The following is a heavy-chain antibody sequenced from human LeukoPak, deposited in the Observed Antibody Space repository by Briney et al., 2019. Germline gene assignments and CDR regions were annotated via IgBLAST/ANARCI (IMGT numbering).Heavy chain of an antibody. CDR1: GGSFSGCY. CDR2: INHSGST. CDR3: ASRTVTTRFYYYYYMDV. V-gene: IGHV4-34*01. D-gene: IGHD4-17*01. J-gene: IGHJ6*03. Sequence: PSETLSLTCAVYGGSFSGCYWSWIRQPPGKGLEWIGEINHSGSTNYNPSLKSRVTISVDTSKNQFSLKLSSVTAADTAVYYCASRTVTTRFYYYYYMDVWGKGTTVTVSS.